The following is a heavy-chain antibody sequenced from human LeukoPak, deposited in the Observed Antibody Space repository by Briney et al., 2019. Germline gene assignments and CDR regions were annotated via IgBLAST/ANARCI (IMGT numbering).Heavy chain of an antibody. CDR1: GGSFSGYY. J-gene: IGHJ4*02. CDR2: INHSGST. D-gene: IGHD2-8*02. CDR3: ARGLATRTGGPTLVVLKSAKANDY. Sequence: PSETLSLTCAVYGGSFSGYYWSWIRQPPGKGLEWIGEINHSGSTNYNPSLKSRVTISVDTSKNQFSLKLSSVTAADTAVYYCARGLATRTGGPTLVVLKSAKANDYWGQGTLVTVSS. V-gene: IGHV4-34*01.